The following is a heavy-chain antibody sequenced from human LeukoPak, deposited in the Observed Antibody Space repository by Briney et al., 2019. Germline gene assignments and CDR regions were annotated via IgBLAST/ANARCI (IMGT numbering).Heavy chain of an antibody. CDR2: IYYSGST. CDR1: GGSISSSSYY. D-gene: IGHD1-1*01. J-gene: IGHJ5*02. Sequence: SETLSLTCTVSGGSISSSSYYWGWIRQPPGKGLEWIGSIYYSGSTYYNPSLKSRVTISVDTSKNQFSLKLSSVTAADTAVYYCARDGKNLNWFDPWGQGTLVTVSS. V-gene: IGHV4-39*07. CDR3: ARDGKNLNWFDP.